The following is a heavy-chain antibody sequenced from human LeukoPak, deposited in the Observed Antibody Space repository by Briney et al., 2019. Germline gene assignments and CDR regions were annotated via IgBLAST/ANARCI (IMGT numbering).Heavy chain of an antibody. CDR2: IYHSGST. D-gene: IGHD7-27*01. V-gene: IGHV4-38-2*01. CDR3: ATPGVRVDFDY. J-gene: IGHJ4*02. CDR1: GYSISSGYY. Sequence: SETLSLTCAVSGYSISSGYYWGWIRQPPGKGLEWIGSIYHSGSTYYNPSLKSRVTISVDTSKNQFSLKLSSVTAADTAVYYCATPGVRVDFDYWGQGTLVTVSS.